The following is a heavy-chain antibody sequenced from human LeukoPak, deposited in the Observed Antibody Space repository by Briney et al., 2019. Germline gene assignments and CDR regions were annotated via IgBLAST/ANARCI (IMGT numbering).Heavy chain of an antibody. CDR1: GFTFGSYA. J-gene: IGHJ4*02. D-gene: IGHD4-17*01. Sequence: GGSLRLSCAASGFTFGSYAMSWVRQAPGKGLEWVSAISGSGGSTYYADSVKGRFTISRDNAKNTLYLQMNSLRAEDTAVYYCASLNGDYGDWGQGTLVTVSS. CDR2: ISGSGGST. CDR3: ASLNGDYGD. V-gene: IGHV3-23*01.